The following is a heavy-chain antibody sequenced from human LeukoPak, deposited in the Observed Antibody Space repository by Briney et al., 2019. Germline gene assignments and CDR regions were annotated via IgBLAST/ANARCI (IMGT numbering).Heavy chain of an antibody. J-gene: IGHJ3*02. D-gene: IGHD2-2*02. Sequence: PSETLSLTCTVSGGSISSGSYYWSWIRQPAGKGLEYIGRIYTSGSTNYNPSLKSRVTISVDTSKNQFSLKLSSVTAADTAVYYCARGTYCSSTSCYTTDAFDIWGQGTMVTVSS. CDR3: ARGTYCSSTSCYTTDAFDI. CDR1: GGSISSGSYY. CDR2: IYTSGST. V-gene: IGHV4-61*02.